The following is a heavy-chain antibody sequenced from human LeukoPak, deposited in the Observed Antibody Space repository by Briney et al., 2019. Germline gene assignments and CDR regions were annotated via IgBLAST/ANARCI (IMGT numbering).Heavy chain of an antibody. J-gene: IGHJ4*02. V-gene: IGHV3-21*01. CDR1: GFTFDSYS. CDR2: ISTGSNYI. Sequence: GGSLRLSCAASGFTFDSYSMNWVRRAPGKGLQWVSSISTGSNYIYYADSVKGRFTISRDNAKNSLYLQMNSLRADDTGVYYCARDRIYTNYYFDSWGLGTLVTASS. CDR3: ARDRIYTNYYFDS. D-gene: IGHD4-11*01.